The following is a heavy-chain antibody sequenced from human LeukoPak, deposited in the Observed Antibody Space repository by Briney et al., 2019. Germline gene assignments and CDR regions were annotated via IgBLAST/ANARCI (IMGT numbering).Heavy chain of an antibody. CDR2: MYPNSGNT. Sequence: ASVKVSCKASGYTFTSYDINWVRPATGQGLEWMGWMYPNSGNTGYAQKFQGRVTMTRNTSISTAYMELSSLRSEDTAVYYCVRARLAFDYWGQGTLVTVSS. CDR1: GYTFTSYD. J-gene: IGHJ4*02. V-gene: IGHV1-8*01. D-gene: IGHD3-9*01. CDR3: VRARLAFDY.